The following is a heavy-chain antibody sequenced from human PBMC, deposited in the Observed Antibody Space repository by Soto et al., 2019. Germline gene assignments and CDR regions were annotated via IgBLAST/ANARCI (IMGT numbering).Heavy chain of an antibody. V-gene: IGHV3-30*18. CDR2: VSYDGSKK. Sequence: SLRLSCAASGFTFSSYGMHWVRQAPGKGLEWVAVVSYDGSKKYYADSVKGRFTISRDNSKNTLYLQMNSLRAEDTAVYYCAKDQQGYYYGVDVWGQGTTVTV. J-gene: IGHJ6*02. CDR1: GFTFSSYG. CDR3: AKDQQGYYYGVDV.